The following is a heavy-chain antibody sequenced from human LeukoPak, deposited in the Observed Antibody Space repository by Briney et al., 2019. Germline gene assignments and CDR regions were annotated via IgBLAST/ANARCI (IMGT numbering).Heavy chain of an antibody. CDR2: IKQDGSEK. CDR3: AKGPLGAISWFDP. D-gene: IGHD1-26*01. J-gene: IGHJ5*02. Sequence: PGGSLRLSCAASGFTFSSYSMNWVRQAPGKGLEWVANIKQDGSEKYYVDSVKGRFTISRDNAKNSLYLQMNSLRAEDTAVYYCAKGPLGAISWFDPWGQGTLVTVSS. CDR1: GFTFSSYS. V-gene: IGHV3-7*03.